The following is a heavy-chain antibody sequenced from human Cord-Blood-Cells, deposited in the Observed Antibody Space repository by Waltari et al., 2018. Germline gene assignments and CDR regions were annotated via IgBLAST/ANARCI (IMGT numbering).Heavy chain of an antibody. V-gene: IGHV4-59*01. CDR2: INYSGST. D-gene: IGHD2-2*01. CDR1: GGYISSYY. J-gene: IGHJ4*02. Sequence: QVQLQESGPGLVKPSETLSLTCTVSGGYISSYYWGWIRQPPGTGLEWIGYINYSGSTTYTPSLKSRVTLSVDTSKNQFSLKLSSVTAADTAVYYCARWGAPADYWGQGTLGPVSS. CDR3: ARWGAPADY.